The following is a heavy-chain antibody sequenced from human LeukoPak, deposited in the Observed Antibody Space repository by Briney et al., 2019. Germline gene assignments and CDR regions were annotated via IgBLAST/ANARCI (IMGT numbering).Heavy chain of an antibody. Sequence: SETLSLTCAVYGGSFSGYYWSWIRHPPGKGLESIGEINHSGSTNYNPPLKSRVTISVDTSKNQFSLKLNSVTAADTAVYYCARGAPKEIQLWLRLRGVAFDIWGQGTMVTVSS. CDR1: GGSFSGYY. J-gene: IGHJ3*02. CDR2: INHSGST. CDR3: ARGAPKEIQLWLRLRGVAFDI. V-gene: IGHV4-34*01. D-gene: IGHD5-18*01.